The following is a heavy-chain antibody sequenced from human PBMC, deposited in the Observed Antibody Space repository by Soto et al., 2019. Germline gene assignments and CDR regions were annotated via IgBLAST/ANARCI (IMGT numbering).Heavy chain of an antibody. CDR2: ISSSSSTI. Sequence: AGGSLRLSCAASGFTLRSYSMNWVRQAPGKGLEWVSYISSSSSTIYYADSVEGRFTISRDNAKNSLYLQMNSLRDEDTAVYYCARENYGDYLNWFDPWGQGTLVTVSS. V-gene: IGHV3-48*02. CDR3: ARENYGDYLNWFDP. CDR1: GFTLRSYS. J-gene: IGHJ5*02. D-gene: IGHD4-17*01.